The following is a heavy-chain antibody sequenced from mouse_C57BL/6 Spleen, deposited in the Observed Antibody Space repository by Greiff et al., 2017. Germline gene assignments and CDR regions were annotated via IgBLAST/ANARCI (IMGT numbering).Heavy chain of an antibody. D-gene: IGHD1-1*01. Sequence: EVQLQQSGPELVKPGASVKISCKASGYTFTDYYMNWVKQSHGKSLEWIGDINPNNGGTSYNQKLKGKATLTVDKSSSTAYMELRSLTSEDSAVYYCARGGVYYGSSLAYWGQGTLVTVSA. CDR1: GYTFTDYY. V-gene: IGHV1-26*01. J-gene: IGHJ3*01. CDR3: ARGGVYYGSSLAY. CDR2: INPNNGGT.